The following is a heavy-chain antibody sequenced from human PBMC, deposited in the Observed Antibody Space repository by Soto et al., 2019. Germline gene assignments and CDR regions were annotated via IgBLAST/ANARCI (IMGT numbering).Heavy chain of an antibody. CDR2: INPGNGNT. Sequence: ASVKVSCKASGYIFANYAMQWVRQAPGQGLEWMGYINPGNGNTKYSQKFQGRLTISRDTSANTVYMDLSSLTSKDTAIYYCARAVKNFSGSGDSWLDPWGQGTQVTVYS. CDR1: GYIFANYA. D-gene: IGHD3-10*01. CDR3: ARAVKNFSGSGDSWLDP. J-gene: IGHJ5*02. V-gene: IGHV1-3*01.